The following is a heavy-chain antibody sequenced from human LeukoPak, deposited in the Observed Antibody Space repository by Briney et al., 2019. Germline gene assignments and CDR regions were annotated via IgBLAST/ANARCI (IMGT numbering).Heavy chain of an antibody. CDR2: IIPIFGTA. Sequence: SVKVSCKASGGTFSSYAISWVRQAPGQGLEWMGGIIPIFGTANYAQKFQGRVTITADESTSTAYMELSSLRSEDTAVYYCARAGETIFGAPNWFDPWGQGTLVTVSS. CDR1: GGTFSSYA. CDR3: ARAGETIFGAPNWFDP. D-gene: IGHD3-3*01. V-gene: IGHV1-69*13. J-gene: IGHJ5*02.